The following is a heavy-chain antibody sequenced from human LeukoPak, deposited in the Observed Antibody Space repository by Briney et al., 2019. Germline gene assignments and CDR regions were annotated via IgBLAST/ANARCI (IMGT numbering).Heavy chain of an antibody. CDR2: ISGDGGST. V-gene: IGHV3-43*02. D-gene: IGHD3-22*01. CDR1: GFTFDDYA. CDR3: AKENYDSSGYYWLYFDY. J-gene: IGHJ4*02. Sequence: GGSLRLSCAASGFTFDDYAMHWVRQAPGKGLEWVPLISGDGGSTYYADSVKGRFTISRDNSKNSLYLRMNSLRTEDTALYYCAKENYDSSGYYWLYFDYWGQGTLVTVSS.